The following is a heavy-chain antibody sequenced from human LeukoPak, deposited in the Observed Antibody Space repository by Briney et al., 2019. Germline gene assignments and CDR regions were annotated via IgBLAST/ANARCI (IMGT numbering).Heavy chain of an antibody. D-gene: IGHD2-2*01. Sequence: PSETLSLTCTVSGGSISSYYWSWLRQPPGKGLEWIGYIYYSGSTNYNPSLKSRVTISVDTSKNQFSPKLSSVTAADTAVYYCARVGIVVVPAAIPHFDYWGQGTLVTVSS. CDR3: ARVGIVVVPAAIPHFDY. J-gene: IGHJ4*02. CDR1: GGSISSYY. CDR2: IYYSGST. V-gene: IGHV4-59*01.